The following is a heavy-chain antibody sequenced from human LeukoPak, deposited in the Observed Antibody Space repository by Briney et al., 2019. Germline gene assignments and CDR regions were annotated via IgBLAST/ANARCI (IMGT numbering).Heavy chain of an antibody. CDR1: GFTFSSYW. CDR2: INSDGSST. D-gene: IGHD3-10*01. Sequence: GGSLRLSCAASGFTFSSYWMHWVRQAPGKGLVWVSRINSDGSSTSYADSVKGRFTISRDNAKNTLYLQMNSLRAEDTAVYYCARVGGVRFGELPYYYYGMDVWGKGTTVTVSS. V-gene: IGHV3-74*01. J-gene: IGHJ6*04. CDR3: ARVGGVRFGELPYYYYGMDV.